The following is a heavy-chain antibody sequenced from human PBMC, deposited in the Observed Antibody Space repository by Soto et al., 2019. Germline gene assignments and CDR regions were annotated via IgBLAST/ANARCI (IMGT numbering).Heavy chain of an antibody. CDR3: ARDPGYCSSTSCRKANWFAP. CDR1: GYTFTGYY. Sequence: QVQLVQSGAEVKKPGASVKVSCKASGYTFTGYYMHWVRQAPGQGLEWMGWINPNSGGTNYAQKFQGWVTMTRDTSISTAYMELSRLRSDDTAVYYCARDPGYCSSTSCRKANWFAPWGQGTLVTVSS. J-gene: IGHJ5*02. CDR2: INPNSGGT. V-gene: IGHV1-2*04. D-gene: IGHD2-2*01.